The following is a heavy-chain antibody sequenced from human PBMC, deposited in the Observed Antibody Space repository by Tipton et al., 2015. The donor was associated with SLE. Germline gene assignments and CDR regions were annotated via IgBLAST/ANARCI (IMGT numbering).Heavy chain of an antibody. D-gene: IGHD3-22*01. CDR2: MNPNSGNT. Sequence: QLVQSGAEVKKPGASVKVSCKASGYTFTNYDINWVRQATGQGLEWMGWMNPNSGNTGYAQKFQGRVTMTRDTSISTAYMELSSLRSEDTAVYYCARDPSSGRGYYMDVWGKGTTVTVSS. CDR1: GYTFTNYD. J-gene: IGHJ6*03. CDR3: ARDPSSGRGYYMDV. V-gene: IGHV1-8*02.